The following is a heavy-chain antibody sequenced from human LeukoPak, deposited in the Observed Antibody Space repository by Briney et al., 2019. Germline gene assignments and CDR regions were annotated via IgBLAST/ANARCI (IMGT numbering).Heavy chain of an antibody. V-gene: IGHV4-34*01. CDR1: GGSFSGYY. CDR2: INHSGST. J-gene: IGHJ5*02. D-gene: IGHD2-2*01. CDR3: ARGGGYCSSTSCYPLWFDP. Sequence: SETLSLTCAVYGGSFSGYYWSWIRQPPGKGLEWIGEINHSGSTNYNPSLKSRVTISVDTSKNQFSLKLSSVTAADTAVYYCARGGGYCSSTSCYPLWFDPWGQGTLVTVSS.